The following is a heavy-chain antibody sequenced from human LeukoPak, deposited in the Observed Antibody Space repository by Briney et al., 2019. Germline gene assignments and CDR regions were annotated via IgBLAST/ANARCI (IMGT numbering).Heavy chain of an antibody. D-gene: IGHD3-22*01. Sequence: GGSLRLSCAASEFTFSTYWMSWVRQAPGNGLEWVANVNQDGSAKYYVDSVKGRFTISRDNAKNSLYLQMNSLRAEDTAVYYCAREERAYYYDSSGYPDYWGQGTLVTVSS. J-gene: IGHJ4*02. V-gene: IGHV3-7*01. CDR2: VNQDGSAK. CDR3: AREERAYYYDSSGYPDY. CDR1: EFTFSTYW.